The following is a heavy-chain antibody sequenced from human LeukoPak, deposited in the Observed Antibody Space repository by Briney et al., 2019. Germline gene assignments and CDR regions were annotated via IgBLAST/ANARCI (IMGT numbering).Heavy chain of an antibody. CDR3: ARDQKRAAMVPGPNFDY. D-gene: IGHD5-18*01. CDR1: GYTFTGYY. Sequence: ASVKVSCKASGYTFTGYYMHWVRQAPGQGLEWMGWINPNSGGTNYAQKFQGRVTMTRDTSISTAYMELSSLRSEDTAVYYCARDQKRAAMVPGPNFDYWGQGTLVTVSS. CDR2: INPNSGGT. J-gene: IGHJ4*02. V-gene: IGHV1-2*02.